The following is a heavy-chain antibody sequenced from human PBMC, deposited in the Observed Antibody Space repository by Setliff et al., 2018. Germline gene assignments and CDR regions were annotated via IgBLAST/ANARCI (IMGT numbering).Heavy chain of an antibody. CDR1: GYSISSGYY. CDR2: IYHSGST. V-gene: IGHV4-38-2*02. J-gene: IGHJ6*02. D-gene: IGHD2-2*02. Sequence: PSETLSLTCAVSGYSISSGYYWGWIRQPPGKGLEWIGSIYHSGSTYYNPSLKSRVTISVDTSKNQFSLKLSSVTAADTAVYYCARDRQYCSSTSCYTSYFYYYAMDIWGQGTTVTVS. CDR3: ARDRQYCSSTSCYTSYFYYYAMDI.